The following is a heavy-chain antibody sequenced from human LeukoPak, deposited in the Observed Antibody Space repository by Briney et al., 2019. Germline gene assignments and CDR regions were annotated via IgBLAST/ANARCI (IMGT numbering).Heavy chain of an antibody. CDR2: IKQDGSEK. CDR1: GFTFSSYW. V-gene: IGHV3-7*01. D-gene: IGHD6-13*01. Sequence: PGGSLRLPCAASGFTFSSYWMSWVRQAPGKGLERVANIKQDGSEKYYVDSVKGRFTISRDNAKNSLYLRMNSLRAEDTAVYYCASIAAALSYYYYYYMDVWGKGTTVTVSS. CDR3: ASIAAALSYYYYYYMDV. J-gene: IGHJ6*03.